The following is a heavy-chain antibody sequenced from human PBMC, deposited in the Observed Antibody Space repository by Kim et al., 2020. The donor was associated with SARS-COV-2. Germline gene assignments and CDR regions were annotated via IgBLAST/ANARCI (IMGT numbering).Heavy chain of an antibody. Sequence: TNYNPPLKRRVTISEDTSKNQFTLKLGSVTAADTAVYYCARNQNKSGYYYWGQGTLVTVSS. CDR2: T. D-gene: IGHD3-22*01. CDR3: ARNQNKSGYYY. V-gene: IGHV4-34*01. J-gene: IGHJ4*02.